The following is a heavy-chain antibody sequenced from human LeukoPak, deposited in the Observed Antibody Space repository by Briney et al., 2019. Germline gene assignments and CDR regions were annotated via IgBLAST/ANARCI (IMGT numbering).Heavy chain of an antibody. J-gene: IGHJ4*02. CDR2: MNPNSGKT. CDR3: TRETPSRYFDY. D-gene: IGHD4-23*01. Sequence: ASVKVSCKASGYTLTSYDINWVRQATGQGLEWMGWMNPNSGKTGYAQKFQGRITITMNTSISTAYMELSSLRSEDTAVYYCTRETPSRYFDYWGQGTLVTVSS. CDR1: GYTLTSYD. V-gene: IGHV1-8*01.